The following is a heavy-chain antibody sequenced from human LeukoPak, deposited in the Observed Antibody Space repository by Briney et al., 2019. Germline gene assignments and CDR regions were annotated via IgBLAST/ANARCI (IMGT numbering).Heavy chain of an antibody. J-gene: IGHJ4*02. D-gene: IGHD6-13*01. CDR1: GYTFTSYY. Sequence: GASVKLSCKASGYTFTSYYINCVRQATGQGLEWMGWMNPNSGNTVYAQKLQGRVNMTRNTSVSTAYMELSSLRSEDTAVYYCAIYSSSWSFDYWGQGTLVTVSS. CDR3: AIYSSSWSFDY. CDR2: MNPNSGNT. V-gene: IGHV1-8*01.